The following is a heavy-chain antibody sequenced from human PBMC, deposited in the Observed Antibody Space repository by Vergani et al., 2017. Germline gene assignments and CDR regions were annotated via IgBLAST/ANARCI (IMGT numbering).Heavy chain of an antibody. CDR2: ISYDGSNE. D-gene: IGHD3-3*01. V-gene: IGHV3-30*04. J-gene: IGHJ6*03. Sequence: QVQLVESGGGVVQPGTSLRLSCAASGFTFTNHAMHWVRQAPGKGLEWVALISYDGSNEYYADSVKGRFTISRDNSKNTLFMQMSSLSGDDTAVYYCARGNFWSGYQKRHYYYYYMDVWGKGTTVTVSS. CDR1: GFTFTNHA. CDR3: ARGNFWSGYQKRHYYYYYMDV.